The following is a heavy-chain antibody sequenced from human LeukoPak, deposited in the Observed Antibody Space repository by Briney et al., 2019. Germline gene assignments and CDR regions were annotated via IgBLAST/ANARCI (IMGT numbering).Heavy chain of an antibody. D-gene: IGHD6-13*01. CDR1: GGSLSSSSYY. J-gene: IGHJ6*03. CDR3: ARHAPRIAAAKGYMDV. V-gene: IGHV4-39*01. CDR2: IYYSGST. Sequence: PSETLSLTCTVSGGSLSSSSYYWGWIRQPPGKGLEWIGSIYYSGSTYYNPSLKSRVTISVDTSKNQFSLKLSSVTAADTAVYYCARHAPRIAAAKGYMDVWGKGTTVTVSS.